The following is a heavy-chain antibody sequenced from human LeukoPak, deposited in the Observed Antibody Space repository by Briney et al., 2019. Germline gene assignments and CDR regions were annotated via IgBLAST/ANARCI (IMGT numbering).Heavy chain of an antibody. Sequence: SETLSLTCTVSGASISSLYCSWIRQPPGRGLEWIGFISNSGSPTYNPSLNSRVTISQDTSKNQFSLKVNYVTAADTAVYYCASESRQLGNWGQGTLVTVSS. CDR3: ASESRQLGN. CDR1: GASISSLY. CDR2: ISNSGSP. D-gene: IGHD7-27*01. V-gene: IGHV4-59*01. J-gene: IGHJ4*02.